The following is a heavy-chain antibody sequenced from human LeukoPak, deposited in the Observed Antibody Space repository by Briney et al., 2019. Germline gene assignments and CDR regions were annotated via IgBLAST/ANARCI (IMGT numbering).Heavy chain of an antibody. Sequence: SETLSLTCTVSGGSISSCYWSWIRQPPGKGLEWIGYIYYSGSTNYNPSLKSRVTISVDTSKNQFFLKLSSVTAADTAVYYCARAREFYYDSNEDYFDYWGQGTLVTVSS. CDR1: GGSISSCY. V-gene: IGHV4-59*01. D-gene: IGHD3-22*01. J-gene: IGHJ4*02. CDR2: IYYSGST. CDR3: ARAREFYYDSNEDYFDY.